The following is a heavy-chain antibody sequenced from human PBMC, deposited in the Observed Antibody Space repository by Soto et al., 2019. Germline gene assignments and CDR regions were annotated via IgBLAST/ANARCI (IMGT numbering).Heavy chain of an antibody. J-gene: IGHJ4*02. V-gene: IGHV1-69*01. Sequence: QVQLVQSGAEVKKPGSSVKVTCKASGAIFSSNAISWVRQAPGQGLEWMGGILPIFGRTNYAQKFQGRVTITADESTRTAYMELSSLKSEDTAVYYCATGGRGYSYAPRFYFEYLGQGTLVTVSS. CDR1: GAIFSSNA. CDR2: ILPIFGRT. D-gene: IGHD5-18*01. CDR3: ATGGRGYSYAPRFYFEY.